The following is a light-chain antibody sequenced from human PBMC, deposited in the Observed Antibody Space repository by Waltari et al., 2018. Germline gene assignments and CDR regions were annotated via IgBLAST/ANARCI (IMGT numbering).Light chain of an antibody. CDR2: DVS. J-gene: IGKJ2*01. V-gene: IGKV1-33*01. CDR3: QQYDNVPPYT. Sequence: DVQMTQSPSSLSASVGDRVTISCQASQDISNYLHWYHQKAGKAPKLLIYDVSRLQTGVPPRFVGSRSGTEFTLTITSLQPEDIGTYYCQQYDNVPPYTFGQGTKVEIK. CDR1: QDISNY.